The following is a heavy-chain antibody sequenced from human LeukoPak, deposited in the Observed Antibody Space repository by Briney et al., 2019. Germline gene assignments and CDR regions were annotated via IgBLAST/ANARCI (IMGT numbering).Heavy chain of an antibody. D-gene: IGHD6-13*01. J-gene: IGHJ4*02. Sequence: SETLSLTCAVYGGSFSGYYWSWIRQPPGKGLEWIGEINHSGSTNYNPSLKSRVTISVDTSKNQFSLKLSSVTAADTAVYYCVRGGGSSSWYNYFDYWGQGTLVTVSS. CDR2: INHSGST. CDR1: GGSFSGYY. CDR3: VRGGGSSSWYNYFDY. V-gene: IGHV4-34*01.